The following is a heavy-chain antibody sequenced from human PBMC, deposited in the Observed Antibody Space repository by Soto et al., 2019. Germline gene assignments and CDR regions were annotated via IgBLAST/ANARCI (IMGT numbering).Heavy chain of an antibody. CDR3: ARVIRLGELSLYGGYGMDV. J-gene: IGHJ6*02. CDR1: GYTFTSYA. CDR2: INAGNGNT. D-gene: IGHD3-16*02. Sequence: AASLKFSCKASGYTFTSYAMHWVRQATGQRLEWMGWINAGNGNTKYSRKFQGRVTITRDTSASTAYMELSSLRSEDTAVYYCARVIRLGELSLYGGYGMDVWGQGTTVTVSS. V-gene: IGHV1-3*01.